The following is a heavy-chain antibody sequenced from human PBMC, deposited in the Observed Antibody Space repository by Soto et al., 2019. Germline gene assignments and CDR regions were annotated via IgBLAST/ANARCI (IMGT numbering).Heavy chain of an antibody. V-gene: IGHV3-53*01. CDR1: GVTVGSNY. J-gene: IGHJ4*02. Sequence: PGGSLRLSCAASGVTVGSNYMSWVRQAPGKGLEWVSVIYSGGSTYYADSVKGRFTISRDNSKNTLYLQMNSLRAEDTAVYYCARVTDWNYVDYWGQGTLVTVSS. CDR2: IYSGGST. D-gene: IGHD1-1*01. CDR3: ARVTDWNYVDY.